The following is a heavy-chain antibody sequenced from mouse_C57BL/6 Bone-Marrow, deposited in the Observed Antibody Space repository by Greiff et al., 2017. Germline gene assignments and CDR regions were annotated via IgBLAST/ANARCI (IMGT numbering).Heavy chain of an antibody. CDR3: ARTAQANHYFDY. Sequence: VQLQQSGAELVRPGTSVKVSCKASGYAFTNYLIEWVKQRPGQGLEWIGVINPGSGGTNYNEKFKGKATLTADKSSSTAYMQLSSLTSEDSAVYFCARTAQANHYFDYWGQGTTLTVSS. CDR2: INPGSGGT. J-gene: IGHJ2*01. V-gene: IGHV1-54*01. CDR1: GYAFTNYL. D-gene: IGHD3-2*02.